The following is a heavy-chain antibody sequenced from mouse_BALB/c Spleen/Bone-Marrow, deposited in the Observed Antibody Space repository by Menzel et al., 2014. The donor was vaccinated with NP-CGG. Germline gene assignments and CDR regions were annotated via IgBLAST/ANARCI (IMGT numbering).Heavy chain of an antibody. CDR3: AYYRYDEGGFAF. CDR2: IDPADGNT. J-gene: IGHJ3*01. D-gene: IGHD2-14*01. V-gene: IGHV14-3*02. CDR1: GFNIKDTY. Sequence: EVQLVESGAELVKPGASVKLSCTASGFNIKDTYMHWVKQRPEQGLEWIVGIDPADGNTKYDPKFQGKATITADTSSNTACLQLSSLTSEDTAVYYCAYYRYDEGGFAFWGQGTLVTVSA.